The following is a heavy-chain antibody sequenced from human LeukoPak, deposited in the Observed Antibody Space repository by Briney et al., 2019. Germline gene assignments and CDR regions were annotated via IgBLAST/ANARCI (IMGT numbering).Heavy chain of an antibody. CDR3: ARRAGEYSHPYDY. Sequence: ASVKVSCKASGYTFTSYDINWVRQATGQGLEWMGWMNPNSGNTDYAQKFQGRFTITINTSISTAYMELSSLRSEDTAVYYCARRAGEYSHPYDYWGQGTLVTVSS. J-gene: IGHJ4*02. CDR1: GYTFTSYD. V-gene: IGHV1-8*03. CDR2: MNPNSGNT. D-gene: IGHD4-17*01.